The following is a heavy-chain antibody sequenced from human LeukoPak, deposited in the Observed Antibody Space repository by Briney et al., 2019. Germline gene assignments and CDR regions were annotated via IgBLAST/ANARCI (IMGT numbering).Heavy chain of an antibody. CDR3: ARGRNWNFQAYFDY. V-gene: IGHV4-39*07. Sequence: SETLSLTCTVSGASIGSSLYFWGWFRQPPGKGLEWIGSIYYRPTTYYNPSLKSRGTISLDTSNNQFSLKLTSVTAADTAFYYCARGRNWNFQAYFDYWGLGALVSVSS. J-gene: IGHJ4*02. D-gene: IGHD1-1*01. CDR2: IYYRPTT. CDR1: GASIGSSLYF.